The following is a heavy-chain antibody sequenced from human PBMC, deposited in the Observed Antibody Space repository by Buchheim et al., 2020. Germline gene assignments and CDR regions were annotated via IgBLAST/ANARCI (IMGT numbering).Heavy chain of an antibody. Sequence: QVQLQQWGAGLLKPSETLSLTCAVYGGSFSGYYWSWIRQPPGKGLEWIGEINHSGSTNYNPSLKSRVTISVDTSKNQFSLKLSSVTAAETAVYYCARVLPTAMVRRYYYYYYGMDVWGQGTT. V-gene: IGHV4-34*01. CDR3: ARVLPTAMVRRYYYYYYGMDV. J-gene: IGHJ6*02. CDR2: INHSGST. CDR1: GGSFSGYY. D-gene: IGHD5-18*01.